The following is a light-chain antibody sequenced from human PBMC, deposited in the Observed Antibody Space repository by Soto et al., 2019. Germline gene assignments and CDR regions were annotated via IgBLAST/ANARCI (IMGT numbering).Light chain of an antibody. V-gene: IGLV2-8*01. CDR1: SSDVGGYNY. Sequence: QSVLTQPPSASGSPGQSVTISCTGTSSDVGGYNYVSWYQQHPGKAPKLMIYEVSKRPSGVPDRFSGSKSGNTASLTVSGLQAEDEADYYCSSYADSNNSEVVGGGTKVTVL. J-gene: IGLJ2*01. CDR2: EVS. CDR3: SSYADSNNSEV.